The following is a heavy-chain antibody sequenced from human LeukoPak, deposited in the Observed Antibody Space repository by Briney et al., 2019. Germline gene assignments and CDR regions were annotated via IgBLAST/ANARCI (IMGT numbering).Heavy chain of an antibody. J-gene: IGHJ4*02. CDR1: GFTFNNYG. D-gene: IGHD3-10*01. V-gene: IGHV3-30*18. Sequence: GGSLRLSWAASGFTFNNYGMHWVRQAPGKGLEWVAIISFDGTKTYYADSVKGRFTISRDNSKNTLYLQMNSLRAEDTAVYYCANENYYGSGSYADHWGQGTLVTVSS. CDR3: ANENYYGSGSYADH. CDR2: ISFDGTKT.